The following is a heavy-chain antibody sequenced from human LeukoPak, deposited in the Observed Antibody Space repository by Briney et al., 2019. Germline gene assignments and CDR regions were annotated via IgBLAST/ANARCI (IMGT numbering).Heavy chain of an antibody. J-gene: IGHJ4*02. D-gene: IGHD6-13*01. V-gene: IGHV3-66*01. Sequence: PGGSLRLSCAASGFIVSSIYMNWVRQAPGKGLEWVAVIYSGGTTFYADSVKGGFTISRDNSKNTLYLQMNSLRAEDTAVYYCARAGRIGAAGLFDSWGQGTLVTVSS. CDR2: IYSGGTT. CDR3: ARAGRIGAAGLFDS. CDR1: GFIVSSIY.